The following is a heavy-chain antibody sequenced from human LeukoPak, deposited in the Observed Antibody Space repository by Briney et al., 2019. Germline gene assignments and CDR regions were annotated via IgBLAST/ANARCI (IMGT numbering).Heavy chain of an antibody. J-gene: IGHJ4*02. CDR1: GFTLSSFS. CDR2: INYTGGTT. Sequence: GGSLRLSCAASGFTLSSFSMHWVRQSPGRGLEYVSAINYTGGTTYYADSVKGRFTISRDNSKNTLYLQMASLRDEDMGVYYCARVGPATAFDYWGQGTQVTVSS. CDR3: ARVGPATAFDY. V-gene: IGHV3-64*02.